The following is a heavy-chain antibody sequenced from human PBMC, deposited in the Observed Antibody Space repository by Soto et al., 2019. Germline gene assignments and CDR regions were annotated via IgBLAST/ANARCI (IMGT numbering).Heavy chain of an antibody. Sequence: ASVKVSCKASGYPFTGYYMHWVRQAPGQGLEWMGWINPNSGGTNYAQKFQGWVAMTRDTSISTAYMELSRLRSDDTAVYYCARTSIATSYYYYYGMDVWGQGTTVTVSS. CDR2: INPNSGGT. V-gene: IGHV1-2*04. J-gene: IGHJ6*02. D-gene: IGHD6-6*01. CDR3: ARTSIATSYYYYYGMDV. CDR1: GYPFTGYY.